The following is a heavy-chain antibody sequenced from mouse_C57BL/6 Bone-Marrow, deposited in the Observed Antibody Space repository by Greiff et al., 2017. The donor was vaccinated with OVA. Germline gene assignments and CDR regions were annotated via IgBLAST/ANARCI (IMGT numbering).Heavy chain of an antibody. CDR3: TTPDYAMDY. Sequence: QVQLQQSGAELVRPGASVTLSCKASGYTFTDYEMHWVKQTPVHGLEWIGAFDPETGGTAYNQKFKGKAILTADKSSSTAYMELRSLTSEDSAVYYCTTPDYAMDYWGQGTSVTVSS. J-gene: IGHJ4*01. V-gene: IGHV1-15*01. CDR1: GYTFTDYE. CDR2: FDPETGGT.